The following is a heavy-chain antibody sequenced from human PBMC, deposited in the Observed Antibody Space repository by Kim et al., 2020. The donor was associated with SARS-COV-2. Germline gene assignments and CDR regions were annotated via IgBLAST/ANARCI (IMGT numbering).Heavy chain of an antibody. Sequence: GGSLRLSCAASGFTFSDYYMSWIRQAPGKGLEWVSYISSSSSYTNYADSVKGRFTISRDNAKNSLYLQMNSLRAEDTAVYYCARSSPYYYDSSGYYWGYYFDYWGQETWSPSPQ. J-gene: IGHJ4*01. CDR3: ARSSPYYYDSSGYYWGYYFDY. CDR2: ISSSSSYT. V-gene: IGHV3-11*06. CDR1: GFTFSDYY. D-gene: IGHD3-22*01.